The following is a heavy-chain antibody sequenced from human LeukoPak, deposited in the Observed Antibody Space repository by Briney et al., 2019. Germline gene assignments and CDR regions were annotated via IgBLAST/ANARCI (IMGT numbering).Heavy chain of an antibody. Sequence: GGSLRLSCAASGFTFSDYYMSWIRQAPGKGLEWVSYIRSSGSTIYYADSVKGRFTISRDNAKNSLYLQMNSLRAEDTAVYYCARNSPWDYYYMDVWGKGTTVTISS. CDR1: GFTFSDYY. D-gene: IGHD1-26*01. V-gene: IGHV3-11*04. CDR2: IRSSGSTI. CDR3: ARNSPWDYYYMDV. J-gene: IGHJ6*03.